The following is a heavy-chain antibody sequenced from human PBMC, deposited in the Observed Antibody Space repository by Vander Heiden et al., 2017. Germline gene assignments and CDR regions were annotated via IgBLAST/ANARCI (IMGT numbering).Heavy chain of an antibody. CDR1: GLHFSSYS. V-gene: IGHV3-48*01. CDR3: ARRVVGAPRAFDI. D-gene: IGHD1-26*01. J-gene: IGHJ3*02. Sequence: EVQLVESGGGLVQPGGSLRLSCAASGLHFSSYSMNWVRQAPGKGLEWVSYIGTSSSNIYYADSVKGRFTISRDNAKNSLYLQMNSLRAEDTAVYYCARRVVGAPRAFDIWGQGTMVTVSS. CDR2: IGTSSSNI.